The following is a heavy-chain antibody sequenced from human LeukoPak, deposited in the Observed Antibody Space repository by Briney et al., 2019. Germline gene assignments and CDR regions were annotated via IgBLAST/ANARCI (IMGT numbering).Heavy chain of an antibody. CDR2: INPNSGGT. CDR3: ATGSYYNGGLGY. CDR1: GYTFTDYY. Sequence: ASVKVSCKASGYTFTDYYIHWVRQAPGQGLEWMGWINPNSGGTNYAQKFQGRVTMTRDTSISTAYMELSRLRSDDTAVYYCATGSYYNGGLGYWGQGTLVTVSS. V-gene: IGHV1-2*02. D-gene: IGHD3-10*01. J-gene: IGHJ4*02.